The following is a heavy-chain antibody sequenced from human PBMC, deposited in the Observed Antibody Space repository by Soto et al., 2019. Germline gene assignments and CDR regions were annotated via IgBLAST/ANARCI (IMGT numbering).Heavy chain of an antibody. J-gene: IGHJ6*02. CDR3: ARDREGKYQLLWSYYYYGMDV. CDR2: IWYDGSNK. V-gene: IGHV3-33*01. CDR1: GFTFSSYG. Sequence: QVQLVESGGGVVQPGRSLRLSCAASGFTFSSYGMHWVRQAPGKGLEWVAVIWYDGSNKYYADSVKGRFTISRDNSKNXLXLXXNGLRAEDTAVYYGARDREGKYQLLWSYYYYGMDVWGQGTTVTVSS. D-gene: IGHD2-2*01.